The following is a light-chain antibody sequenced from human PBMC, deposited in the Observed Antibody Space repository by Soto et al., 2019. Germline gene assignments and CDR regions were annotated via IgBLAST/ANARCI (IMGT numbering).Light chain of an antibody. V-gene: IGKV1-39*01. J-gene: IGKJ2*04. CDR2: GAS. Sequence: EIQMTQSPSSMSASVGDRVTISCRASRTISSYLRWYQQKPGPAPQLLIYGASTLQSGVSSRFSGSGFGTDFTLTIANLQPEDFATYYCQQSDSSPRSFGQGPKIDIK. CDR3: QQSDSSPRS. CDR1: RTISSY.